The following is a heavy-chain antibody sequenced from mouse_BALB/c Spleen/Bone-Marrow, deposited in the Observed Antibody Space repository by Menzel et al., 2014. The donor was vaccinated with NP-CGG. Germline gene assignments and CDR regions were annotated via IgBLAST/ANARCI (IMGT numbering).Heavy chain of an antibody. D-gene: IGHD2-1*01. Sequence: QVQLQQSGAELMKPGASVKISCKATGYIFSSYWIEWIKQRPGRCLEWIGEILPGSGRANYNENSKGKATFTADTSSNTAYMQLSSLTSEDSAVYYCARGLYGNYGEWGQGASVTVSS. V-gene: IGHV1-9*01. J-gene: IGHJ4*01. CDR3: ARGLYGNYGE. CDR2: ILPGSGRA. CDR1: GYIFSSYW.